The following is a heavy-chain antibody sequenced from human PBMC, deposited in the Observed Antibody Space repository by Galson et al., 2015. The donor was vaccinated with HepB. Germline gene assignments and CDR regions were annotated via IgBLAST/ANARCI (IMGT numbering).Heavy chain of an antibody. CDR2: INACNGNT. CDR3: ARMDRSGY. J-gene: IGHJ4*02. CDR1: GYTFTSYY. Sequence: SVKVSCKASGYTFTSYYMHWVRQAPGQRLEWMGWINACNGNTKYAQKFQGRVTITRDTSASTAYMELSSLRSEDTAVYYCARMDRSGYWGQGTLVTVSS. V-gene: IGHV1-3*01. D-gene: IGHD3/OR15-3a*01.